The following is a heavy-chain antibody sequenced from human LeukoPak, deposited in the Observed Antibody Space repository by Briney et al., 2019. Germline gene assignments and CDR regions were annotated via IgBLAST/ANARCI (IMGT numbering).Heavy chain of an antibody. Sequence: PSETLSLTCTVSGGSISSYYWGWIRQPPGKGLGWIGSIYHRGSTNNNPSLKSRVTISVDTSKNQFSLKLSSVTAADTAVYYCARVGVSSSWGGDWFDPWGQGTLVTVSS. D-gene: IGHD6-13*01. CDR3: ARVGVSSSWGGDWFDP. V-gene: IGHV4-38-2*02. CDR2: IYHRGST. CDR1: GGSISSYY. J-gene: IGHJ5*02.